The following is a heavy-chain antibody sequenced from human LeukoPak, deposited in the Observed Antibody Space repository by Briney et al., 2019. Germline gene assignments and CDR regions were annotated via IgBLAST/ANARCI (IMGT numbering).Heavy chain of an antibody. J-gene: IGHJ4*02. CDR2: ISSSSSTI. D-gene: IGHD6-19*01. V-gene: IGHV3-48*01. Sequence: GGSLRLSCAASGFIFSSYSMNWVRQAPGKGLEWVSYISSSSSTIYYADSVKGRFTISRDNAKNSLYLQMNSLRAEDTAVYYCAKDREQWLEYYFDYWGQGTLVTVSS. CDR1: GFIFSSYS. CDR3: AKDREQWLEYYFDY.